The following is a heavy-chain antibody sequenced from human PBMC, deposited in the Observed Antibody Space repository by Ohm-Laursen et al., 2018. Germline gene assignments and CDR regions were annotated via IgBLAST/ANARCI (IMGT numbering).Heavy chain of an antibody. V-gene: IGHV3-23*01. CDR3: TKGSYISSFEGVH. J-gene: IGHJ4*02. Sequence: GSLRLPCSASGFTFSDYAMTWVRQAPGRGLEWVSGITGRSGNTYYADSVKGRFTISRDNSKNTLYLQMNSLRPEDTALYYCTKGSYISSFEGVHWGQGTLVTVSS. CDR2: ITGRSGNT. CDR1: GFTFSDYA. D-gene: IGHD3-16*01.